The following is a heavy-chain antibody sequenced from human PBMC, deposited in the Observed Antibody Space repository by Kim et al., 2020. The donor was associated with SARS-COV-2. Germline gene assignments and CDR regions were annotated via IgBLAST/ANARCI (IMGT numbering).Heavy chain of an antibody. J-gene: IGHJ4*02. CDR3: TTDQIAVAGTENY. V-gene: IGHV3-15*01. Sequence: YAAPVKGRFTISRDDSKNTLYLQMNRLKTEDTAVYYCTTDQIAVAGTENYWGQGTLVTVSS. D-gene: IGHD6-19*01.